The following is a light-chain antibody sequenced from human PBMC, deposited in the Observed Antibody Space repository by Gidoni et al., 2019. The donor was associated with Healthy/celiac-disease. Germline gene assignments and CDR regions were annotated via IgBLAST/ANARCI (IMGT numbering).Light chain of an antibody. CDR1: SSNIGAGYD. CDR3: QSYDSSLSGSRV. Sequence: QSVLPQPPSVSGAPWQRVTISCPGSSSNIGAGYDVHWYQQLPGTAPKLLIYGNSNRPSGVPDRFSGSKSGTSASLAITGLQAEDEADYYCQSYDSSLSGSRVFGTGTKVTVL. V-gene: IGLV1-40*01. CDR2: GNS. J-gene: IGLJ1*01.